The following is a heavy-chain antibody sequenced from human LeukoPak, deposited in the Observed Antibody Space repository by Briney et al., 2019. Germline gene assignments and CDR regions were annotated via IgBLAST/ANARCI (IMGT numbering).Heavy chain of an antibody. CDR3: VSRLYQLLLSGADADY. CDR2: IKPDASGK. V-gene: IGHV3-7*01. CDR1: GFTFSSYA. Sequence: GGSLRLSCAASGFTFSSYAMHWVRQAPGKGLEWVANIKPDASGKHYVDSVKGRFTISRDNAKNSLYLQMNGLRAEDTAVYYCVSRLYQLLLSGADADYWGQGTLVTVSS. D-gene: IGHD2-2*01. J-gene: IGHJ4*02.